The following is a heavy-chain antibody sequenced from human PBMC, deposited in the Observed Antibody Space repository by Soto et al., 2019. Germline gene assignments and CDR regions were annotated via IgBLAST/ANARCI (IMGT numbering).Heavy chain of an antibody. J-gene: IGHJ6*02. CDR2: INHSGST. Sequence: PSETLSLTCAVYGGSFSGYYWSWIRQPPGKWLEWIGEINHSGSTNYNPSLKSRVTISVDTSKNQFSLKLSSVTAADTAVYYCARGSNVLRFLEWRIGPSTQTDSYGMDVWGQGXTVTVYS. V-gene: IGHV4-34*01. D-gene: IGHD3-3*01. CDR3: ARGSNVLRFLEWRIGPSTQTDSYGMDV. CDR1: GGSFSGYY.